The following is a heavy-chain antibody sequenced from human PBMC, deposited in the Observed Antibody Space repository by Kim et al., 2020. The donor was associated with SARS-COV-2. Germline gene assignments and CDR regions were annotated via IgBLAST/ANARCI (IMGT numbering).Heavy chain of an antibody. CDR1: GYTFISYG. D-gene: IGHD1-26*01. V-gene: IGHV1-18*01. J-gene: IGHJ4*02. Sequence: ASVKVSCKTSGYTFISYGITWVRQAPGRGLEWMGWISAYNNNTDYAQKLQGRVTMTIDISTTTGYMEQRSLRSDDTTVYYCAKIVGATLDYWGQGTLVTVSS. CDR2: ISAYNNNT. CDR3: AKIVGATLDY.